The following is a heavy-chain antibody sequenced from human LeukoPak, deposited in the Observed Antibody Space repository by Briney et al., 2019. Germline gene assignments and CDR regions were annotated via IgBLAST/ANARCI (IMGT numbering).Heavy chain of an antibody. D-gene: IGHD6-19*01. Sequence: SETLSLTCAVYGGSFSGYYWSWIRQPPGKGLEWIGEINHSGSTNYNPFLKSRVTISVDTSKNQFSLKLSSVTAADTAVYYCARVGGVGIAVAGSQFDPWGQGTLVTVSS. V-gene: IGHV4-34*01. J-gene: IGHJ5*02. CDR2: INHSGST. CDR3: ARVGGVGIAVAGSQFDP. CDR1: GGSFSGYY.